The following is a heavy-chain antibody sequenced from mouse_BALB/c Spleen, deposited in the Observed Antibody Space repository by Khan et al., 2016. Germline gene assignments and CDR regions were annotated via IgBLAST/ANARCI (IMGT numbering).Heavy chain of an antibody. CDR1: GYSITSDYA. CDR3: ARRVNYAMDY. CDR2: ISYSGST. D-gene: IGHD2-1*01. V-gene: IGHV3-2*02. Sequence: VQLQESGPGLVKPSQSLSLTCTVTGYSITSDYAWNWIRQFPGNKLEWMGYISYSGSTSYNPSLKSRISITRDTSKNQFFLQLNSVTTEDTATYYCARRVNYAMDYWGQGTSVTVSS. J-gene: IGHJ4*01.